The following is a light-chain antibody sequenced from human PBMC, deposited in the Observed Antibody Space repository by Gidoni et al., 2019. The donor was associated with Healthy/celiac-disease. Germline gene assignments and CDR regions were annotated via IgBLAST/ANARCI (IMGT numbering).Light chain of an antibody. Sequence: EIVMTQSPATLSVSPGERATLACRASQSVSSNLAWYQQKPGQAPRLLLYGASTRATGIPARFSGSGSGTEFTLTISSLQSEDFAVYYCQQYNTWPPGMFTFGPGTKVDIK. J-gene: IGKJ3*01. CDR3: QQYNTWPPGMFT. CDR1: QSVSSN. CDR2: GAS. V-gene: IGKV3-15*01.